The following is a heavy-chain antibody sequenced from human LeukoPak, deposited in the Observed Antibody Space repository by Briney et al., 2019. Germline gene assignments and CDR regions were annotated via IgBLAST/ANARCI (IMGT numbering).Heavy chain of an antibody. V-gene: IGHV3-33*01. Sequence: GGSLRLSCAASGFTLSSYGMHWVRQAPGKGREGGAVIWYDGSNKYYADSVKGRFTISRDNSMNTLYLQMNSLRAEDTAVYYCARDLSKRDYDSSGYYFDYWGQGTLVTVSS. CDR3: ARDLSKRDYDSSGYYFDY. D-gene: IGHD3-22*01. CDR2: IWYDGSNK. J-gene: IGHJ4*02. CDR1: GFTLSSYG.